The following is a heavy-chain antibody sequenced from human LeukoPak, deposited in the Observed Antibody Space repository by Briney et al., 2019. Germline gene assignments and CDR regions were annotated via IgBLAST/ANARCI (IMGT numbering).Heavy chain of an antibody. D-gene: IGHD2-2*01. Sequence: ASVKVSCKASGYTFTGYYMHWVRQAPGQGLEWMGWINPNSGGTNYAQKFQGRVTTTRDTSISTAYMELSRLRSDDTAVYYCARGSGVVVPAASYYGMDVWGQGTTVTVSS. CDR3: ARGSGVVVPAASYYGMDV. CDR1: GYTFTGYY. CDR2: INPNSGGT. J-gene: IGHJ6*02. V-gene: IGHV1-2*02.